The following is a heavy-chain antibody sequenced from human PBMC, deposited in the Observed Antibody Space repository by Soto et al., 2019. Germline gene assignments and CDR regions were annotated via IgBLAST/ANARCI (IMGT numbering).Heavy chain of an antibody. D-gene: IGHD3-10*01. CDR1: GFTFSSYA. J-gene: IGHJ4*02. V-gene: IGHV3-23*01. Sequence: EVQLLESGGGLVQPGGSLRLSCAASGFTFSSYAMSWVRQAPGKGLEWVSAISGSGGSTYYADSVKGRFTISRDNSKNTLYLQMNSLRAEDTAVYCAEASGWFGEFDYWGQGTLVTVSS. CDR3: AEASGWFGEFDY. CDR2: ISGSGGST.